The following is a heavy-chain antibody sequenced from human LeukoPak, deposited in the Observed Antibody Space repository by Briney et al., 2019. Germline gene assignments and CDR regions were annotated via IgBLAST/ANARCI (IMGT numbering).Heavy chain of an antibody. D-gene: IGHD3-16*01. J-gene: IGHJ4*02. Sequence: ASVKVSCKASGYIFTGYYMHWVRQAPGQGLEWMGWINPNSGGTNYAQKFQGGVTMTRDTSISTAYMELSRLRSDDTAVYYCARDRALRGYFDYWGQGTLVTVSS. CDR2: INPNSGGT. V-gene: IGHV1-2*02. CDR3: ARDRALRGYFDY. CDR1: GYIFTGYY.